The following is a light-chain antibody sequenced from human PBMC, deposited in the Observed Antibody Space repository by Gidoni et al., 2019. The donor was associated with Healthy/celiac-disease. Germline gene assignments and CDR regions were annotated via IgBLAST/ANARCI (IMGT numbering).Light chain of an antibody. CDR1: QVISNY. J-gene: IGKJ3*01. Sequence: DIQMTQSPSSLSASVGDRVTITCRASQVISNYLAWYQQKPGKVPKLLIYAASTLQSGVPSRFSGSGSGTDFTLTISSLQPEDVATDYCQKYNSALFTFGPXTKVDIK. CDR3: QKYNSALFT. V-gene: IGKV1-27*01. CDR2: AAS.